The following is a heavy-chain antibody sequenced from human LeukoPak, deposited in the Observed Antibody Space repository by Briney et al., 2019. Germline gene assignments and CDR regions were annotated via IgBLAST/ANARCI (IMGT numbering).Heavy chain of an antibody. Sequence: ETLSLTCAVSGYSISSGYYWGWIRQPPGKGVEWIGSIYNSGSTYYNPSLKSRVTISVDTSKNQFSLKLSSVTAADTAVYYCARHGLVEMALDYWGQGTLVTVSS. CDR2: IYNSGST. V-gene: IGHV4-38-2*01. J-gene: IGHJ4*02. CDR1: GYSISSGYY. CDR3: ARHGLVEMALDY. D-gene: IGHD5-24*01.